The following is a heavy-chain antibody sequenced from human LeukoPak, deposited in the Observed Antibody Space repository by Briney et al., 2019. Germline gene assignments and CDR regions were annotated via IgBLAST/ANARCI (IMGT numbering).Heavy chain of an antibody. D-gene: IGHD6-19*01. CDR2: ISSSGAYR. CDR3: AREITVAGKDGAFDI. V-gene: IGHV3-11*05. Sequence: GGSLRLSCAASGFTFSGYYMSWIRQAPGKGLEWVSYISSSGAYRNHADSVKGRFTISRDNAKNSLYLQMNSLRAEDTAIYYCAREITVAGKDGAFDIWGPGTMLTVSS. CDR1: GFTFSGYY. J-gene: IGHJ3*02.